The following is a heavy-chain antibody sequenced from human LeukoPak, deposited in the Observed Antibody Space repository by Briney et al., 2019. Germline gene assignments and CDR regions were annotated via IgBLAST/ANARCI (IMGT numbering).Heavy chain of an antibody. CDR3: AKRPTYYYDSSGYFDY. CDR1: GFTFSSYE. CDR2: ISGSGGST. J-gene: IGHJ4*02. V-gene: IGHV3-23*01. Sequence: PGGSLRLSCAASGFTFSSYEMNWVRQAPGKGLEWVSAISGSGGSTYYADSVKGRFTISRDNSKNTLYLQMNSLRAEDTAVYYCAKRPTYYYDSSGYFDYWGQGTLVTVSS. D-gene: IGHD3-22*01.